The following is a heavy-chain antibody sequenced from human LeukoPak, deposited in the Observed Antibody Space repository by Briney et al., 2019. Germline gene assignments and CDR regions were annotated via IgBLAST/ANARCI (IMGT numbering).Heavy chain of an antibody. Sequence: GGSLRLSCPASGFNFGSYSMTWVRQAPGKGLEWVSVISADSATTFYADSVKGRFTISRDNAKNTVFLQMSSLRAEDTALYYCARKSASGNYPLDYWGQGTLVTVSS. CDR2: ISADSATT. D-gene: IGHD3-10*01. CDR3: ARKSASGNYPLDY. V-gene: IGHV3-23*01. J-gene: IGHJ4*02. CDR1: GFNFGSYS.